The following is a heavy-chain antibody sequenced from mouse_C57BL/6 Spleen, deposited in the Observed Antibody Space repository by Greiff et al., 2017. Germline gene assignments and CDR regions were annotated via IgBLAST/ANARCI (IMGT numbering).Heavy chain of an antibody. CDR3: ARLDYYGSSYYFDY. V-gene: IGHV5-17*01. Sequence: EVKLVESGGGLVKPGGSLKLSCAASGFTFSDYGMHWVRQAPEKGLEWVAYISSGSSTIYYADTVKGLFTISRDNAKNPLFLQMTSLRSEDTAMYYCARLDYYGSSYYFDYWGQGTTLTVSS. J-gene: IGHJ2*01. D-gene: IGHD1-1*01. CDR2: ISSGSSTI. CDR1: GFTFSDYG.